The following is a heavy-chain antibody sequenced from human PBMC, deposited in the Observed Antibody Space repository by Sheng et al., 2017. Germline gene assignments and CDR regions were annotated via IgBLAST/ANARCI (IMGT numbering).Heavy chain of an antibody. CDR2: IYHSGST. V-gene: IGHV4-30-2*01. CDR1: GGSISSGGYS. J-gene: IGHJ6*03. D-gene: IGHD1-1*01. CDR3: ARYITVEHGNDYYYMDV. Sequence: QLQLQESGSGLVKPSQTLSLTCAVSGGSISSGGYSWSWIRQPPGKGLEWIGYIYHSGSTYYNPSLKSRVTISVDRSKNQFSLKLSSVTAADTAVYYCARYITVEHGNDYYYMDVWGQGTTVTVSS.